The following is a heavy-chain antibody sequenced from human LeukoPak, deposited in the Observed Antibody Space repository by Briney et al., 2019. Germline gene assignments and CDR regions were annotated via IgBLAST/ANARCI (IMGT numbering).Heavy chain of an antibody. J-gene: IGHJ4*02. CDR1: GFTFSSYA. D-gene: IGHD3-22*01. V-gene: IGHV3-23*01. CDR2: VSGSGGST. CDR3: AKGRHYDSSGYYYFDY. Sequence: QTGGSLRLSCAASGFTFSSYAMSWVRQAPGKGLEWVSAVSGSGGSTYYADSVKGRFTISRDNSKNTLYLQMNSLRAEDTAVYYCAKGRHYDSSGYYYFDYWGQGTLVTVSS.